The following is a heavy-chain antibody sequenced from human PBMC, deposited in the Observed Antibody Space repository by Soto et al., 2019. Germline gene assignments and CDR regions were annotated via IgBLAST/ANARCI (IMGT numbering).Heavy chain of an antibody. CDR1: GYTLTELS. Sequence: ASVKVSCKVSGYTLTELSTHWVRKAPGKGLQWMGGFDPEDGETIYAQKFQGRVTMTEDTSTDTAYMELSSLRSEDTAVYYCATDQYYYDISRRNGGFDYCGQGTLVTVSS. CDR3: ATDQYYYDISRRNGGFDY. J-gene: IGHJ4*02. V-gene: IGHV1-24*01. D-gene: IGHD3-22*01. CDR2: FDPEDGET.